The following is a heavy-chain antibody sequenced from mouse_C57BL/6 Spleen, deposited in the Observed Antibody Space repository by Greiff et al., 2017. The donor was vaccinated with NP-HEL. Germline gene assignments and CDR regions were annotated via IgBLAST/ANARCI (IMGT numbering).Heavy chain of an antibody. Sequence: QVQLQQPGAELVKPGASVKLSCKASGYTFTSYWMHWVKQRPGQGLEWIGMIHPNSGSTNYNEKFKSKATLTVDKSSSTAYMQLSSLTSEDSAVYYCARSGVVATSYWYFDVWGTGTTVTVSS. CDR2: IHPNSGST. CDR3: ARSGVVATSYWYFDV. J-gene: IGHJ1*03. D-gene: IGHD1-1*01. V-gene: IGHV1-64*01. CDR1: GYTFTSYW.